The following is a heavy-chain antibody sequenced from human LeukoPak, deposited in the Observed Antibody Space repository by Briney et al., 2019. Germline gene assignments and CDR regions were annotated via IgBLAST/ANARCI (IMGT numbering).Heavy chain of an antibody. D-gene: IGHD6-19*01. CDR2: IHNSGST. J-gene: IGHJ4*02. V-gene: IGHV4-61*01. CDR3: ARVIAVAGNFDY. Sequence: PSETLSLTCTVSGGSVSSGSYYWSWIRQPPGKGLEWIGYIHNSGSTNHNPSLKSRVTISVDTSKNQFSLKLSSVTAADTAVYYCARVIAVAGNFDYWGQGTLVTVSS. CDR1: GGSVSSGSYY.